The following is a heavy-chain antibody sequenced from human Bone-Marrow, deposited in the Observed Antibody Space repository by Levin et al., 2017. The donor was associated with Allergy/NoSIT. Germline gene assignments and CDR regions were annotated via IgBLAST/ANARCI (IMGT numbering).Heavy chain of an antibody. CDR3: AKDISSSWSTGDLDY. J-gene: IGHJ4*02. Sequence: PWASVKVSCAASGFTFSSYAMSWVRQAPGKGLEWVSGIRGSGVGTYYADSVKGRFTISRDNSKNTLYLQMKSLRAEDTAVYYCAKDISSSWSTGDLDYWGQGTQVTVSS. CDR1: GFTFSSYA. V-gene: IGHV3-23*01. CDR2: IRGSGVGT. D-gene: IGHD6-6*01.